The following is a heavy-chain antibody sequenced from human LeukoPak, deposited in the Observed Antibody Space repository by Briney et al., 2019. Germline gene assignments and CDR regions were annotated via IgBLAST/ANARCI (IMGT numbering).Heavy chain of an antibody. Sequence: GGSLRLSCAASGFTVSSNYMSWVRQAPGKGLEWVSVIYSGGSTYYADSVKGRFTISRDNSKNTLYLQMNSLRAEDTAVYYCARTGVDIVAPVDYWGQGTLVTVSS. V-gene: IGHV3-66*01. CDR3: ARTGVDIVAPVDY. D-gene: IGHD5-12*01. J-gene: IGHJ4*02. CDR2: IYSGGST. CDR1: GFTVSSNY.